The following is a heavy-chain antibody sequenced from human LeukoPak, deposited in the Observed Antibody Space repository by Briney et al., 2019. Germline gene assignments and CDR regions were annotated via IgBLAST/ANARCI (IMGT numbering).Heavy chain of an antibody. D-gene: IGHD4-11*01. CDR3: ARASVYSNFDY. Sequence: PGGSLRLSCAASGFAFNSYGMNWVRQAPGKGLEWISHISSSSSTIYYADSMKGRFTISRDNAKNSLYLQMNSLRAEDTAVYYCARASVYSNFDYWGQGTLVTVSS. CDR1: GFAFNSYG. J-gene: IGHJ4*02. V-gene: IGHV3-48*01. CDR2: ISSSSSTI.